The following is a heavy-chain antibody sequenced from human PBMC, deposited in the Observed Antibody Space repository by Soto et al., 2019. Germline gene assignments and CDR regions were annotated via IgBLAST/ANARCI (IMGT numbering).Heavy chain of an antibody. J-gene: IGHJ4*02. CDR1: GSSINSSGYY. CDR2: MFYGVST. V-gene: IGHV4-39*01. D-gene: IGHD3-3*02. Sequence: PSETLSLTFTVSGSSINSSGYYWGWIRQPPGKGLEWIGSMFYGVSTYYNPSLKSRVTVSVDTSNNQFSLNLRSVTAADTAVYYCARLPSRHLVDYWGQGTLVTVS. CDR3: ARLPSRHLVDY.